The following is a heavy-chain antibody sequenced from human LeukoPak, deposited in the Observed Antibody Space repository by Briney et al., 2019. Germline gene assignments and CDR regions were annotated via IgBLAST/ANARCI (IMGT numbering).Heavy chain of an antibody. CDR3: ARDKESIDYSDSRISWYFDL. V-gene: IGHV4-59*11. CDR1: GGSIRGHY. Sequence: SETLSLTCTVSGGSIRGHYWTWIRQPPGKGLEWIGNIYYTGSTNYNPSLKSRAIISVDTSKNQFALRLSSVTAADRATYYCARDKESIDYSDSRISWYFDLWGSGTLVTVSS. CDR2: IYYTGST. J-gene: IGHJ2*01. D-gene: IGHD4-11*01.